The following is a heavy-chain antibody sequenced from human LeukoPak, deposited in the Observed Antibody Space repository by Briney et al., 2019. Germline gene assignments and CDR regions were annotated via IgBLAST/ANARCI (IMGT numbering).Heavy chain of an antibody. CDR1: GFTFSSYG. J-gene: IGHJ4*02. CDR2: IWYDGSNK. V-gene: IGHV3-33*01. CDR3: ARGPVHYDSSGTRSDFDY. D-gene: IGHD3-22*01. Sequence: PGGSLRLSCAASGFTFSSYGMHWVRQAPGKGLEWVAVIWYDGSNKYYADSVKGRFTISRDNSKNTLYLQMNSLRAEDTAVYYCARGPVHYDSSGTRSDFDYWGQGTLVTVSS.